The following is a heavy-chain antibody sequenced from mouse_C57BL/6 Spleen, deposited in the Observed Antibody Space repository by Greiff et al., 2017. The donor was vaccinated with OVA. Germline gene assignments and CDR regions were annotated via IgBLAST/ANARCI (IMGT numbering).Heavy chain of an antibody. CDR1: GYTFTSYW. CDR3: ARRGDWEFAY. J-gene: IGHJ3*01. D-gene: IGHD4-1*01. Sequence: VQLQQPGAELVKPGASVKLSCKASGYTFTSYWMQWVKQRPGQGLEWIGEIDPSDSYTNYNQKFKGKATLTVDTSSSTAYMQLSSLTSEDSAVYYCARRGDWEFAYWGQGTLVTVSA. CDR2: IDPSDSYT. V-gene: IGHV1-50*01.